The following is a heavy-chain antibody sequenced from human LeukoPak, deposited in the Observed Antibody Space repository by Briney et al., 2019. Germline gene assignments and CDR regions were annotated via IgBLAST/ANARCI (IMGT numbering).Heavy chain of an antibody. CDR2: ISWNSGSI. CDR1: GFTFDDYA. Sequence: GGSLRLSCAASGFTFDDYAMHWVRQAPGKGLEWVSGISWNSGSIGYADSVKGRFTISRDNAKNSLYLQMNSLRAEDTALYYCAKARTPYYYDSSGYAAPFDYWGQGTLVTVSS. CDR3: AKARTPYYYDSSGYAAPFDY. J-gene: IGHJ4*02. D-gene: IGHD3-22*01. V-gene: IGHV3-9*01.